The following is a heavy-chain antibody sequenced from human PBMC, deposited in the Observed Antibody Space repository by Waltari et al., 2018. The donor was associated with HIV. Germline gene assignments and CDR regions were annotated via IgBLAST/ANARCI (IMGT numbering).Heavy chain of an antibody. D-gene: IGHD3-10*01. CDR1: GYTFSDYG. V-gene: IGHV1-18*01. CDR2: ISGLSGCRR. J-gene: IGHJ5*02. CDR3: ARGSLLGNWLDP. Sequence: QIHLVQSGAEVKKPGASVKVSCKASGYTFSDYGISWVRQAPGQGLEWMGWISGLSGCRRNYAQKFQGRVTLSTDTSTTTGYMELRSLRSDDTAIYYCARGSLLGNWLDPWGQGTLVTVSS.